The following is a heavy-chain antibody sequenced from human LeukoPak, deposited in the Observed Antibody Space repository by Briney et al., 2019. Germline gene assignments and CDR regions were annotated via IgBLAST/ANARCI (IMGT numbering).Heavy chain of an antibody. D-gene: IGHD3-22*01. V-gene: IGHV5-51*01. CDR2: IYPGDSDT. CDR1: GYSFTSYW. J-gene: IGHJ3*02. CDR3: ARLPYYYDSSGYYYGSFDI. Sequence: GESLKISCQGSGYSFTSYWIGWVRQLPGKGLEWMGIIYPGDSDTRYSPSFQGQVTISADKSISTAYLQWSSLKASDTAMYYCARLPYYYDSSGYYYGSFDIWGQGTMVTVSS.